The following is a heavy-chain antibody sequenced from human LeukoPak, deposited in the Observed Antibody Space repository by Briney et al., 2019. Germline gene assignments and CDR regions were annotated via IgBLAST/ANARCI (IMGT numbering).Heavy chain of an antibody. CDR1: GFTFSSYE. J-gene: IGHJ6*02. D-gene: IGHD3-3*01. V-gene: IGHV3-48*03. Sequence: GGSLRLSCAASGFTFSSYEMNWVRQAPGKGLEWVSYISSSGSTIYYADSVKGRFTISRDNAKNSLYLQMNSLRAEDTAVYYCAREVNYDLWSGSPYYYYYGMDVWGQGTTVTVSS. CDR2: ISSSGSTI. CDR3: AREVNYDLWSGSPYYYYYGMDV.